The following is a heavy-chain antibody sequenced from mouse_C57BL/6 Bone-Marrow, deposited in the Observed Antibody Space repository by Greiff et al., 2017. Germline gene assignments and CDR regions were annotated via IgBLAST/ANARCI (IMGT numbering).Heavy chain of an antibody. Sequence: QVQLQQPGAELVMPGASVKLSCKASGYTFTSYWMHWVKQRPGQGLEWIGEIDPSDSYTNYNQKFKGKSTLTVDKSSSTAYMQLSSLTSEDSAVYYCARPHYYDSSYGYFGVWGTGTTVTVSS. J-gene: IGHJ1*03. V-gene: IGHV1-69*01. CDR1: GYTFTSYW. CDR3: ARPHYYDSSYGYFGV. D-gene: IGHD1-1*01. CDR2: IDPSDSYT.